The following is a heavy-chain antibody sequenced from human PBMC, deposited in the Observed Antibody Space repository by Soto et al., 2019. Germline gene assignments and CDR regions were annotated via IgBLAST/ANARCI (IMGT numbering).Heavy chain of an antibody. D-gene: IGHD6-13*01. CDR3: ARGTPSAAAAYYYYGLDV. CDR1: GGTFSSYF. J-gene: IGHJ6*02. Sequence: SVKVSCKVSGGTFSSYFINWVRQAPGQGLEWVGGIIPVFGTGSYAEKFQGRVTITADESTSTAYMELSRLRSDDTAVYYCARGTPSAAAAYYYYGLDVWGQGTTVTVSS. CDR2: IIPVFGTG. V-gene: IGHV1-69*13.